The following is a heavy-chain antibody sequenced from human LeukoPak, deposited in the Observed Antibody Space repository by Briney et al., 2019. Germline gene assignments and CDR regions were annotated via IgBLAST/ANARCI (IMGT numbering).Heavy chain of an antibody. D-gene: IGHD3-22*01. CDR1: GYTFTSYG. CDR2: ISAYNGNT. J-gene: IGHJ4*02. Sequence: ASVKVSCKASGYTFTSYGISWVRQAPGQGLEWMGWISAYNGNTNYAQKFQGRVTMTRDTSTSTVYMELSSLRSEDTAVYYCARGSGVYYDSSGYNDYWGQGTLVTVSS. V-gene: IGHV1-18*01. CDR3: ARGSGVYYDSSGYNDY.